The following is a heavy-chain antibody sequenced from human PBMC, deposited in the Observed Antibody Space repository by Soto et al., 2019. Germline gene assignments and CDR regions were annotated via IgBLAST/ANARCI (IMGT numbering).Heavy chain of an antibody. CDR1: GGSISSYY. CDR2: IYTSGST. J-gene: IGHJ6*02. D-gene: IGHD2-15*01. Sequence: PSETLSLTCTVSGGSISSYYWSWIRQPAGKGLEWIGRIYTSGSTNYNPSLKSRVTMSVDTSKNQFSLKLSSVTAADTAVYYCAVNGGNPTRDYYYGMDVWGQGTTVTSP. CDR3: AVNGGNPTRDYYYGMDV. V-gene: IGHV4-4*07.